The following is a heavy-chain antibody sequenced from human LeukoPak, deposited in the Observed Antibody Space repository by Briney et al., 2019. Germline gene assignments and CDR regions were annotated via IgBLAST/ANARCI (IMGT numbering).Heavy chain of an antibody. D-gene: IGHD3-10*01. CDR1: GFTFSSYG. CDR3: AKTLEGSGRKGYGMDV. Sequence: GGSLRLSCAASGFTFSSYGMHWVRQAPGKGLEWVAVISYDGSNKYYADSVKGRFTISRDNSKNTLYLQMNSLRAEDTAVYYCAKTLEGSGRKGYGMDVWGQGTTVTVSS. CDR2: ISYDGSNK. V-gene: IGHV3-30*18. J-gene: IGHJ6*02.